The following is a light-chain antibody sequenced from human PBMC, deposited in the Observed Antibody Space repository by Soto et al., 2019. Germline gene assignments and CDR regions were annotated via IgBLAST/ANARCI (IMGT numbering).Light chain of an antibody. CDR1: QSVRNK. CDR3: QQYDNWPFT. J-gene: IGKJ3*01. V-gene: IGKV3-15*01. CDR2: EAS. Sequence: EIVMTQSPATLSVSPGEGATLSCRASQSVRNKLAWYQQKPGQAPRLLIYEASTRATGIPARFSGSESGTEFALTISSLQSEDFAVYYCQQYDNWPFTFGPGTKVHIK.